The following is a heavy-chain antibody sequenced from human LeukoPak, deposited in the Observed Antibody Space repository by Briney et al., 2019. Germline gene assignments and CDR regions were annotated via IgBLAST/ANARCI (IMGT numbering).Heavy chain of an antibody. D-gene: IGHD6-13*01. CDR3: ASHVPGPLIAAAGTYAFDI. Sequence: PSETLSLTCTVSGGSISSYYWSWIRQPPGKGLEWIGYIYYSGSTNYNPSLKSRVTISVDTSKNQFSLKLSSVTAADTAVYYCASHVPGPLIAAAGTYAFDIWGQGTMVTVSS. CDR2: IYYSGST. V-gene: IGHV4-59*08. CDR1: GGSISSYY. J-gene: IGHJ3*02.